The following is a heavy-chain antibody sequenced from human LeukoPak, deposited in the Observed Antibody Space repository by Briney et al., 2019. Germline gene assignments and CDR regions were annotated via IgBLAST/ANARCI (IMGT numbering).Heavy chain of an antibody. CDR2: ISSNGDST. Sequence: GGPLRLSCSASGFTFSSYAMHWVRQAPGKGLEYASAISSNGDSTYYADSVKGRFTISRDNSKNTLYLQMSSLRAEDTAVYYCVKDLSRRNSYGYSWGQGTLVTVSS. V-gene: IGHV3-64D*06. D-gene: IGHD5-18*01. CDR1: GFTFSSYA. J-gene: IGHJ5*02. CDR3: VKDLSRRNSYGYS.